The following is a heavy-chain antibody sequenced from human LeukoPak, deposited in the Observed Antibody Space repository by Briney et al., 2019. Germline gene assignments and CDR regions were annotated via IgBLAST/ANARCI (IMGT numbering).Heavy chain of an antibody. CDR2: IWNDGSDE. J-gene: IGHJ3*02. CDR3: AFEIGRTQGAFYI. Sequence: GGSLVLCCAASGFTFSKYAMHWGRQPPGKGLEWVAAIWNDGSDENYADSVKGRFTISSDNYKRTLYLQMNSLRAEDSAVYYCAFEIGRTQGAFYIWGQGTMTTVSS. V-gene: IGHV3-33*01. CDR1: GFTFSKYA. D-gene: IGHD1-26*01.